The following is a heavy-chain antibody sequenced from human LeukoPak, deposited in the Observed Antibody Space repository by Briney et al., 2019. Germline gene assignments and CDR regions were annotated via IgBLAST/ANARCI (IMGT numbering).Heavy chain of an antibody. CDR3: ARKGSVLDAFDI. Sequence: SQTLSLTCTVSGGSISSGDYYWSWIRQPPGKCLEWIGYIYYSGSTYYNPSLKSRVTISVDTSKNQFSLKLSSVTAADTAVYYCARKGSVLDAFDIWGQGTMVTVSS. CDR1: GGSISSGDYY. J-gene: IGHJ3*02. V-gene: IGHV4-30-4*08. CDR2: IYYSGST. D-gene: IGHD3-10*01.